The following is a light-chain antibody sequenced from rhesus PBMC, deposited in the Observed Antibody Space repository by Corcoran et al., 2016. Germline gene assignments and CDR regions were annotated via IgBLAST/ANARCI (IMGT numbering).Light chain of an antibody. V-gene: IGKV3-24*01. CDR3: QQDYSWPLT. CDR1: QSVSSD. J-gene: IGKJ4*01. Sequence: EIVMTQSPVTLSLSPGERATLSCRASQSVSSDLAWFQQKPGQVSKLLIYGASNRATGIPDRFSGRGSGTEFTLTISSLEPEDVEVYYCQQDYSWPLTFGGGTKV. CDR2: GAS.